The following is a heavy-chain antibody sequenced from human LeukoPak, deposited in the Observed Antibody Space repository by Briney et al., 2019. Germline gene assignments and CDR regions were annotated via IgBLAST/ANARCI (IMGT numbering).Heavy chain of an antibody. V-gene: IGHV1-46*01. CDR1: GYTFTSYY. CDR3: ARVGLDWLFDY. J-gene: IGHJ4*02. D-gene: IGHD3-9*01. CDR2: INPSGGST. Sequence: ASVKVSCKASGYTFTSYYMHWVRQAPGQGLEWMGIINPSGGSTSYAQKFRGRVTMTRDTSTSTVYMELSSLRSEDTAVYYCARVGLDWLFDYWGQGTLVTVSS.